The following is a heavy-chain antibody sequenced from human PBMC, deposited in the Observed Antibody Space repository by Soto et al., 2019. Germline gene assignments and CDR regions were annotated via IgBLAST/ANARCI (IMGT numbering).Heavy chain of an antibody. Sequence: QVQLVQSGAEVKKPGASVKVSCKASGYTFTDYHIHWVRQAPGQGLEFMGWINANNGGAGSDQQFQGRVTVTRDTSITTVYMELSNLRSDDTAVYYCAREGGSETLQPSYNWFDTWGQGTLVTVSS. CDR1: GYTFTDYH. V-gene: IGHV1-2*02. J-gene: IGHJ5*02. CDR3: AREGGSETLQPSYNWFDT. D-gene: IGHD6-25*01. CDR2: INANNGGA.